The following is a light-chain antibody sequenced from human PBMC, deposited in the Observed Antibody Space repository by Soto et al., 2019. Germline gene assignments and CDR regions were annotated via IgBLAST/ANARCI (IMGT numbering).Light chain of an antibody. CDR3: AAGDDSLNGYV. CDR1: SSNIGSNS. J-gene: IGLJ1*01. V-gene: IGLV1-44*01. CDR2: RND. Sequence: QSVLTQPPSASGTPGQRVTISCSGSSSNIGSNSVNWYQQLPGTAPKLLIYRNDRRPSGVPDRFSGSKSGTSASLAISGLQSEDEADYYCAAGDDSLNGYVFGTGTKLTVL.